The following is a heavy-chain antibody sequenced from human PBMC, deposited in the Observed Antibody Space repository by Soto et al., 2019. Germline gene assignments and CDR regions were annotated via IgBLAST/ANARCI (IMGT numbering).Heavy chain of an antibody. CDR2: ISGSGGST. Sequence: GSLRLSCAASGFTFSSYAMSWVRQAPGKGLEWVSAISGSGGSTHYADSVKGRFTISRDNSKNTLYLQMNSLRAEDTAVYYCAKDHYYDTSGYTSINWYFDLWVRGTLVTVSS. V-gene: IGHV3-23*01. CDR1: GFTFSSYA. J-gene: IGHJ2*01. CDR3: AKDHYYDTSGYTSINWYFDL. D-gene: IGHD3-22*01.